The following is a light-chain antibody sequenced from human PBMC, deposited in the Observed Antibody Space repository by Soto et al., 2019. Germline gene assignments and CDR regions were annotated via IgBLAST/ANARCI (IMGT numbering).Light chain of an antibody. CDR3: KQNYHSPRT. Sequence: EIVLTQSPDTLSLSPGETASLSCWASRSVISNFLAWYQQRRGQPPRLLIYDSSKRATGIPARFTGSGSGTAFTLTISRDEPGDSAVYYCKQNYHSPRTFGQGTSLEIK. CDR1: RSVISNF. CDR2: DSS. J-gene: IGKJ2*01. V-gene: IGKV3-20*01.